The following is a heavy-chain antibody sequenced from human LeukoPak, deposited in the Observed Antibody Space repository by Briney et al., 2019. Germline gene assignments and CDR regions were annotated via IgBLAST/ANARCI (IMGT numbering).Heavy chain of an antibody. CDR1: GGSISSSSYY. V-gene: IGHV4-39*02. D-gene: IGHD3-22*01. CDR3: ARDYYDSSGYIVFDY. Sequence: PSETLSLTCTVSGGSISSSSYYWGWIRQPPGKGLERIGSIYYSGSTYYNPSLKSRVTISVDTSKNQFSLKLSSVTAADTAVYYCARDYYDSSGYIVFDYWGQGTLVTVSS. J-gene: IGHJ4*02. CDR2: IYYSGST.